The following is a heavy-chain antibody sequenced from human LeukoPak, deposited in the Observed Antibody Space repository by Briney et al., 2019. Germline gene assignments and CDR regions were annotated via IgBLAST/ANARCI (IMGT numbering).Heavy chain of an antibody. CDR2: IYYSGST. D-gene: IGHD2-15*01. Sequence: PSETLSLTCTVYGGSISSSSYYWGWIRQPPGKGLEWIGSIYYSGSTYYNPSLKSRVTISVDTSKNQFSLKLSSVTAADTAVYYCARLSSGRTHLIDYWGQGTLVTVSS. J-gene: IGHJ4*02. V-gene: IGHV4-39*01. CDR3: ARLSSGRTHLIDY. CDR1: GGSISSSSYY.